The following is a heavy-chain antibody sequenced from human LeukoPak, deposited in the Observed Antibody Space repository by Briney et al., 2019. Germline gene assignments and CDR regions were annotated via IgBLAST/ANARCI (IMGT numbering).Heavy chain of an antibody. V-gene: IGHV4-30-4*01. CDR1: GGSISSGDFY. CDR2: IYYSGST. Sequence: PSQTLSLTCTVSGGSISSGDFYWSWIRQPPGKGLEWIVYIYYSGSTYYNPSLKSRVTILVDTSKNQFPMKLSPVTAADTAVYSWARGSSSTSCPVDYWGRGTLVTVSS. CDR3: ARGSSSTSCPVDY. D-gene: IGHD2-2*01. J-gene: IGHJ4*02.